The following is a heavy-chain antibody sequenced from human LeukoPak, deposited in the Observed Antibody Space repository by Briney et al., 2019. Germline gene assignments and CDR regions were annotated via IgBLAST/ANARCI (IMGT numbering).Heavy chain of an antibody. CDR3: ARDSPPRYSRTSPVY. D-gene: IGHD3-16*02. V-gene: IGHV3-7*01. Sequence: GGSLKLSCAPSVFTLCIYWMACVPLTPGRARECGSQINVDGSRKFYMDSVEGRFTISRETAANSLYLQMNSLRAADTAVHYCARDSPPRYSRTSPVYWGRGPLVTVSS. CDR2: INVDGSRK. CDR1: VFTLCIYW. J-gene: IGHJ4*02.